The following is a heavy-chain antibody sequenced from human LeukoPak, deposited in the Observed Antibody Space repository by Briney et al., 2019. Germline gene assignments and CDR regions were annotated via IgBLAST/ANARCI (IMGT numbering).Heavy chain of an antibody. CDR3: ARGTNLRLPTYYYDSSGYYYPRMRAFDI. J-gene: IGHJ3*02. Sequence: SETLSLTCAVYGGSFSGYYWSWIRQPPGKGLEWIGEINHGGSTNYNPSLKSRVTISVDTSKNQFSLKLSSVTAADTAVYYCARGTNLRLPTYYYDSSGYYYPRMRAFDIWGQGTMVTVSS. D-gene: IGHD3-22*01. CDR1: GGSFSGYY. V-gene: IGHV4-34*01. CDR2: INHGGST.